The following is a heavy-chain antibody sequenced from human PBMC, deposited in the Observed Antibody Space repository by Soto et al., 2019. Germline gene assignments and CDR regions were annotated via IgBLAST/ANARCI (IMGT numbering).Heavy chain of an antibody. CDR1: GFTLSSYA. J-gene: IGHJ4*02. CDR2: ISGSGTST. Sequence: GGSLRLSCASFGFTLSSYAMTWVRQAPGKGLEWVSAISGSGTSTYYADSVKGRFTISRDNSKNTLYLQMNSLRAEDTAVYYCAKQRRYDFWIGYSQLDYWGQGTLVTVSS. V-gene: IGHV3-23*01. D-gene: IGHD3-3*01. CDR3: AKQRRYDFWIGYSQLDY.